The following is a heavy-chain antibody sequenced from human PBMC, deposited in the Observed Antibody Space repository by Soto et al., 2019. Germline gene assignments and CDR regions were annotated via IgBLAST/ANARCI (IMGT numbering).Heavy chain of an antibody. Sequence: GESLKISCQTSGYTFTNYWIGWVRQMPGGGLEWLVLIFPRDFDVRYSPSFEGQVTISXXXXTXTXFLQXXXLEASDSALYFCARLVSLLQPIDSWGQGTPV. J-gene: IGHJ5*01. CDR1: GYTFTNYW. CDR2: IFPRDFDV. D-gene: IGHD4-4*01. V-gene: IGHV5-51*01. CDR3: ARLVSLLQPIDS.